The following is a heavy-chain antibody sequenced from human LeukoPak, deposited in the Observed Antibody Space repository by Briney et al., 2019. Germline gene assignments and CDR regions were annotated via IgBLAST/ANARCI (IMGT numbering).Heavy chain of an antibody. D-gene: IGHD3-22*01. V-gene: IGHV4-59*01. CDR2: ILYSGST. J-gene: IGHJ3*02. CDR1: GGSISTYY. CDR3: ARKTSYYDSSGYPNAFDI. Sequence: SETLSLTCTVSGGSISTYYWNWIRQPPGKGLEWIGYILYSGSTNYNPSLKSRVTISVDTSKNQFSLKLSSVTAADTAVYYCARKTSYYDSSGYPNAFDIWGQGTMVTVSS.